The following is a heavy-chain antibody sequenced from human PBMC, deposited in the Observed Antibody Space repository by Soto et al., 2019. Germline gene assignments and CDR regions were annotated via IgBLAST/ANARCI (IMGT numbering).Heavy chain of an antibody. CDR2: ISGGGGTT. V-gene: IGHV3-23*01. J-gene: IGHJ4*02. Sequence: SLTLSCAASGFTFSNYAMSWVRQAPGKGLEWVSAISGGGGTTYYADSVKGRFTISRDNSKNTLYLQMNSLRVEDTAVYYCAKTRGYSGYDSIDYWGQGTLVTVSS. CDR3: AKTRGYSGYDSIDY. CDR1: GFTFSNYA. D-gene: IGHD5-12*01.